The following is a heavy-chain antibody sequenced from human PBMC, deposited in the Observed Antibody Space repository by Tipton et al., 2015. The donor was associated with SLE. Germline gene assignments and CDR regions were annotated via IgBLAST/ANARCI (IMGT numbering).Heavy chain of an antibody. CDR2: INHSGST. Sequence: TLSLTCAVYGGSFSGYYWSWIRQPPGKGLEWIGEINHSGSTNYNPSLKSRVTISVDTSKNQFSLKLSSVTAADTAVYYCARGGEQLVYYFDYWGQGTLVTVSS. CDR1: GGSFSGYY. V-gene: IGHV4-34*01. CDR3: ARGGEQLVYYFDY. D-gene: IGHD6-13*01. J-gene: IGHJ4*02.